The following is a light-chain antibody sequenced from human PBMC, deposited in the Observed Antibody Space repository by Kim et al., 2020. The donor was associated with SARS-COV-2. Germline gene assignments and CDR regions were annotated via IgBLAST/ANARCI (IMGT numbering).Light chain of an antibody. CDR1: NIGSKS. Sequence: SYELTQPPSVSVAPGKTARITCGGNNIGSKSVHWYQQKPGQAPVLVIYYDSDRPSGIPERFSGSNSGNTATLTISRVEAGDEADYYCQVWDSSSDHPVFGTGNKGTVL. V-gene: IGLV3-21*04. CDR2: YDS. CDR3: QVWDSSSDHPV. J-gene: IGLJ1*01.